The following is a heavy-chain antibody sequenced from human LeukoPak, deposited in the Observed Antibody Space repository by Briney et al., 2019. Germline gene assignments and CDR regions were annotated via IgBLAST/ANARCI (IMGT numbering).Heavy chain of an antibody. V-gene: IGHV4-39*01. D-gene: IGHD6-6*01. CDR2: IYYGGST. CDR3: ASGTQLRGFDI. CDR1: GGSISSSSYY. Sequence: PSETLSLTCTVSGGSISSSSYYWGWIRQPPGKGLEWIGSIYYGGSTYYNPSLKSRVTISVDTSKYQFSLKLSSVTAADTTVYYCASGTQLRGFDIWGQGTMGTVSS. J-gene: IGHJ3*02.